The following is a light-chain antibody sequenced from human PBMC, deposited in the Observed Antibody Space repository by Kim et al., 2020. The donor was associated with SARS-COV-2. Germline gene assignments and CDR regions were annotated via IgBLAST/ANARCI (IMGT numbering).Light chain of an antibody. CDR1: QSVSGSY. V-gene: IGKV3-20*01. Sequence: IVLTQSPGTLSLSPGERATLPCRTGQSVSGSYLAWYQQKPGQAPRLIIYGASNRAPGTPDRFSGGGSGTDFTLTISRVEPEDFAVYYCQQYGASPMYTFGQGTKLEI. J-gene: IGKJ2*01. CDR3: QQYGASPMYT. CDR2: GAS.